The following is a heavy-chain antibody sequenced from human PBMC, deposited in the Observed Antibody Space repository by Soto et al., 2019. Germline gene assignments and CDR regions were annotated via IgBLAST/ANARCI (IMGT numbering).Heavy chain of an antibody. CDR3: ARSYVSGYYDSSGYRGTYYYYVMDV. V-gene: IGHV5-51*01. Sequence: GESLKISCKGSGYSFTSYWIGWVRQMPGKGLEWMGIIYPGDSDTRYSPPFQGQVTISADKSISTAYLQWSSLKASDTAMYYCARSYVSGYYDSSGYRGTYYYYVMDVWGQGTMVTVSS. CDR2: IYPGDSDT. J-gene: IGHJ6*02. D-gene: IGHD3-22*01. CDR1: GYSFTSYW.